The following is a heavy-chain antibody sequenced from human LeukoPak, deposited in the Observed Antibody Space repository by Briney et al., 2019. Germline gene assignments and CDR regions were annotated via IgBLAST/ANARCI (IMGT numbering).Heavy chain of an antibody. CDR3: ARGTRWVVGDTTAYYFDY. V-gene: IGHV4-34*01. Sequence: PSETLSLTCAVYGGSFSGYYWSWIRQPPGKGLEWIGEINHSGSTNYNPSLKSRVTISVDTSKDQFSLKLSSVTAADTAVYYCARGTRWVVGDTTAYYFDYWGQGTLVTVSS. CDR2: INHSGST. J-gene: IGHJ4*02. CDR1: GGSFSGYY. D-gene: IGHD2-15*01.